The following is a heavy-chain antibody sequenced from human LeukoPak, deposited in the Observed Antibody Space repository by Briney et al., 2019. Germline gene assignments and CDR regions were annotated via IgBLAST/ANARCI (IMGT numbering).Heavy chain of an antibody. D-gene: IGHD3-16*02. V-gene: IGHV4-39*07. CDR1: GDSISSGSYY. CDR2: IPYSGST. Sequence: SETLSLTCTVSGDSISSGSYYWGWIRQPPGKGLEWIGSIPYSGSTYYNPSLKSRVTISVDTSKNQFSLKLSSVTAADTAVYYCARSGPYDYVWGSYRQKHNWFDPWGQGTLVTVSS. J-gene: IGHJ5*02. CDR3: ARSGPYDYVWGSYRQKHNWFDP.